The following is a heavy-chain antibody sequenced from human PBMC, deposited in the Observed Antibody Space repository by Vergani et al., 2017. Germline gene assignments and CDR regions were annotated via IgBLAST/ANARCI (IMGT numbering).Heavy chain of an antibody. V-gene: IGHV3-21*01. CDR2: ISSSSSYI. CDR3: ARDLSWSGYNDY. J-gene: IGHJ4*02. D-gene: IGHD3-3*01. Sequence: VQLVESGGGLVKPGRSLRLSCAASGFTFSSYSMNWVRQAPGKGLEWVSSISSSSSYIYYADSVKGRFTISRDNAKNSLYLQMNSLRAEDTAVYYCARDLSWSGYNDYWGQGTLVTVSS. CDR1: GFTFSSYS.